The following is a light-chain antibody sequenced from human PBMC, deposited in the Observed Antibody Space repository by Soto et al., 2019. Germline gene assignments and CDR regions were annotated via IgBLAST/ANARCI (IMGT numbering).Light chain of an antibody. CDR2: DAS. V-gene: IGKV1-33*01. CDR1: EDISKY. CDR3: QQYNNLPYT. J-gene: IGKJ2*01. Sequence: DLQMTQSPSSLSASLGDRVTITCQASEDISKYLHWYQQSPEKATKMLIYDASHLEVGVPSRFGGSGSVTFFTLTISSLQPEHIATYYSQQYNNLPYTFRQGTNLHIK.